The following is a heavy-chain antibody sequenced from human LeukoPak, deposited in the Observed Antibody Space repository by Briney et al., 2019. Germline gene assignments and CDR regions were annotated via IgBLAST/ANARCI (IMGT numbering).Heavy chain of an antibody. CDR3: ARTMYYYDSSGYYE. V-gene: IGHV4-34*01. D-gene: IGHD3-22*01. Sequence: PSEILSLTCAVYGGSFSGYYWSWIRQPPGKGLEWIGEINHSGSTNYNPSLKSRVTISVDTSKNQFSLKLSSVTAADTAVYYCARTMYYYDSSGYYEWGQGTLVTVSS. CDR2: INHSGST. J-gene: IGHJ4*02. CDR1: GGSFSGYY.